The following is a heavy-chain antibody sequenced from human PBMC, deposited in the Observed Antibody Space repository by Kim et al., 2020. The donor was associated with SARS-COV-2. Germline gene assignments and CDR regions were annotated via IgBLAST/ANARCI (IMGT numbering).Heavy chain of an antibody. CDR2: MYYSGST. CDR1: GDSITRYY. V-gene: IGHV4-59*13. D-gene: IGHD5-12*01. J-gene: IGHJ4*02. Sequence: SETLSLTCTVPGDSITRYYWSWIRQPPGKGLEWIGNMYYSGSTNYNPSLKSRVTISVDTSKNQFSLKLSSVTAADTAVYYCARELSGYEYFVDYWGQGTLVTVSS. CDR3: ARELSGYEYFVDY.